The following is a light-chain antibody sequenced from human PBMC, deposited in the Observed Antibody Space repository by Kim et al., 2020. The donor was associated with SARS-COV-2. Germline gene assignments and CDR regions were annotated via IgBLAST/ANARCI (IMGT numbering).Light chain of an antibody. Sequence: GQLDMITCPADSLKNCSVSSYQQKPGHAPVLVLYVKDNRPPPIPDRFSCSGSGTTASLSITGAQAEAEVDSYCNCRDSSGKHLRVVFGGGPKLTVL. V-gene: IGLV3-19*01. J-gene: IGLJ2*01. CDR2: VKD. CDR3: NCRDSSGKHLRVV. CDR1: SLKNCS.